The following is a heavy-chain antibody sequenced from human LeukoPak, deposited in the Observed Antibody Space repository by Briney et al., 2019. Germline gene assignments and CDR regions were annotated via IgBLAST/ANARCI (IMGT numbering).Heavy chain of an antibody. CDR1: GFTVSSNY. V-gene: IGHV3-53*01. CDR2: IYSGGST. J-gene: IGHJ6*02. Sequence: GGSLRLSCAASGFTVSSNYMTWVRQAPEKGLEWVSLIYSGGSTFYGDSVRGRFTISRDNSKNTLYLQMNSLRAEDTAVYYCARDSYSYGMDVWGQGTTVTVSS. CDR3: ARDSYSYGMDV.